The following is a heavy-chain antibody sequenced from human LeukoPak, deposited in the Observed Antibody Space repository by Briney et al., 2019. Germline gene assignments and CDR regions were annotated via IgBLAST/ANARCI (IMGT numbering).Heavy chain of an antibody. CDR2: IIPILGIA. CDR1: GGTFSSYA. J-gene: IGHJ6*02. V-gene: IGHV1-69*04. D-gene: IGHD6-13*01. Sequence: GASVKVSCKASGGTFSSYAISWVRQAPGQGLEWMGRIIPILGIANYAQKFQGRVTITADKSTSTAYMELSSLRSEDTAVYYCANGARYSSSWYGSNYYGMDVWGQGTTVTVSS. CDR3: ANGARYSSSWYGSNYYGMDV.